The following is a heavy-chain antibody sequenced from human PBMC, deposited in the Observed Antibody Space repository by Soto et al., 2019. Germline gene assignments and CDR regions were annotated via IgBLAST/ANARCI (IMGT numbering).Heavy chain of an antibody. CDR3: ASFRYYDSSGNFDY. Sequence: SETLSLTCAVYGGSFSGYYWSWIRQPPGKGLEWIGEINHSGSTNYNPSLKSRVTISVDTSKNQFSLKLSSVTAADTAVYYCASFRYYDSSGNFDYWGQGTLVTVSS. D-gene: IGHD3-22*01. CDR1: GGSFSGYY. CDR2: INHSGST. V-gene: IGHV4-34*01. J-gene: IGHJ4*02.